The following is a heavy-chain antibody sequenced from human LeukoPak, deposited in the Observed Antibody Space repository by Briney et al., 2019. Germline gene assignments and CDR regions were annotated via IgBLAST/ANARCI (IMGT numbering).Heavy chain of an antibody. CDR1: GGSISSGGYS. J-gene: IGHJ4*02. CDR3: ARDNGQEALDY. V-gene: IGHV4-31*03. Sequence: PSQTLSLTCTVSGGSISSGGYSWSWIRQHPGKGLEWIGYIYYSGSTYYNPSLKSRVTISVDTSKNQFSLKLSSVTAADTAVYYCARDNGQEALDYWGQGTLVTVSS. CDR2: IYYSGST.